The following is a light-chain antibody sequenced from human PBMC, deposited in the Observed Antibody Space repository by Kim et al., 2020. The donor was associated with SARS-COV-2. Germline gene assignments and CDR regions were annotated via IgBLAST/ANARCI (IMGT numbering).Light chain of an antibody. Sequence: QSVTISCTGTSTDVGGYNYVSWYQQHPGKAPKLMTYGVTERPSGVPDRFSGSKSGNTASLTISGLQAEDEAVYYCCSYAGSSSLVFGGGTQLTVL. J-gene: IGLJ3*02. CDR2: GVT. V-gene: IGLV2-11*03. CDR3: CSYAGSSSLV. CDR1: STDVGGYNY.